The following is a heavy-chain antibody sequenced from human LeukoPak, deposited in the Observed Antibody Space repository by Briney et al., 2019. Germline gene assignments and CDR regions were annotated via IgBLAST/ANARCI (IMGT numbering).Heavy chain of an antibody. CDR2: VYTSGST. Sequence: SETLSLTCTVSGGSISSYYWYWIRQPAGMGLEWIGRVYTSGSTNYNPSFKSRVTISVDTSKNQFSLKLSSVTAADTAVYYCARSHRGYYYGMDVWGQGTTVTVSS. V-gene: IGHV4-4*07. CDR1: GGSISSYY. CDR3: ARSHRGYYYGMDV. D-gene: IGHD3-10*01. J-gene: IGHJ6*02.